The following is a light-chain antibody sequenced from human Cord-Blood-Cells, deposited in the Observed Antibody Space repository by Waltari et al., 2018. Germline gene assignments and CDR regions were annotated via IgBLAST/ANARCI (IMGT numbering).Light chain of an antibody. V-gene: IGLV2-11*01. CDR2: DVS. Sequence: QPALPHPRPVSRPPGQSVPISCPATILDVAGFTNASWYQQHPGTAPKPMIYDVSKRPSGVPDRFSGSKSGNTASLTISGLQAEDEADYYCCSYAGSYTWVFGGGTKLTVL. CDR1: ILDVAGFTN. CDR3: CSYAGSYTWV. J-gene: IGLJ3*02.